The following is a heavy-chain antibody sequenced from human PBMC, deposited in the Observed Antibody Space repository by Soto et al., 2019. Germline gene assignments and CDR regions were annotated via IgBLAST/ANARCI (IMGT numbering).Heavy chain of an antibody. CDR2: MNPNSGNT. J-gene: IGHJ4*02. CDR1: GYTFTSYD. V-gene: IGHV1-8*01. CDR3: ARERAAAGFDY. D-gene: IGHD6-13*01. Sequence: QVQLVQSGAEVKKPGASVKVSCKASGYTFTSYDLNWVRQATGQGLEWMGWMNPNSGNTGYAQEFQGRVTMTRNTSISTAYMDLSSLRSDDTAVYYCARERAAAGFDYWGQGTRVTVSS.